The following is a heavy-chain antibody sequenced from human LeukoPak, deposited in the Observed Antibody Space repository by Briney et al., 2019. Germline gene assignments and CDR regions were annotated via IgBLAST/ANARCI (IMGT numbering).Heavy chain of an antibody. D-gene: IGHD3-3*01. J-gene: IGHJ3*02. Sequence: GGSLRLSCAASGFTFSSYWMSWVRQAPGKGLEWVANIKQDGSEKYYVDSVKGRFTISRDNAKNSLYLQMNSLRAEDTAVYYCARSAFVLRFLEWLGDAFDIWGQGTMVTVSS. V-gene: IGHV3-7*01. CDR3: ARSAFVLRFLEWLGDAFDI. CDR1: GFTFSSYW. CDR2: IKQDGSEK.